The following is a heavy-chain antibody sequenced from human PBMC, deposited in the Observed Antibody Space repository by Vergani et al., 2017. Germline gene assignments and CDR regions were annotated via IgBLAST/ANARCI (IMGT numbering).Heavy chain of an antibody. Sequence: QVQLQESGPGLVKPSQTLSLTCTVSGGSISSGGYYWSWIRQHPGKGLEWIGYIYYSGSTYYNPSLKSRVTISVDTSKNQFSLKLSSVTDADTAVYYCARMYSSGWYYFDYWGQGTLVTVSS. V-gene: IGHV4-31*03. CDR2: IYYSGST. D-gene: IGHD6-19*01. CDR1: GGSISSGGYY. J-gene: IGHJ4*02. CDR3: ARMYSSGWYYFDY.